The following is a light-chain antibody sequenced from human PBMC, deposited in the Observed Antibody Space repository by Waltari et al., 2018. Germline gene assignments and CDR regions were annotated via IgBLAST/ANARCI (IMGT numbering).Light chain of an antibody. V-gene: IGLV2-23*02. Sequence: QSALTQPASVSGSPGQSITISCTGTTANIGSYNLVSWYQHRPGKAPKLLIYEVNKRPSGVSARFSGSKSGNSASLTVSGLRPEDEASYYCLSFVTATSVVFGGGTILTVL. CDR3: LSFVTATSVV. J-gene: IGLJ2*01. CDR1: TANIGSYNL. CDR2: EVN.